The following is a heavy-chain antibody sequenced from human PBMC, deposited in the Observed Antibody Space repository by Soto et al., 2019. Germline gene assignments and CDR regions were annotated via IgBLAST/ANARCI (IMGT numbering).Heavy chain of an antibody. CDR2: IIPIFGTA. J-gene: IGHJ6*02. CDR3: ARDLAPLSATRNYYYRMDV. CDR1: GGTFSSYA. Sequence: GASVKVSCKASGGTFSSYAISWVRQAPGQGLEWMGGIIPIFGTANYAQKFQGRVTITADESTSTAYMELSSLRSEDTAVYYCARDLAPLSATRNYYYRMDVCGQGTTVTVSS. D-gene: IGHD5-12*01. V-gene: IGHV1-69*13.